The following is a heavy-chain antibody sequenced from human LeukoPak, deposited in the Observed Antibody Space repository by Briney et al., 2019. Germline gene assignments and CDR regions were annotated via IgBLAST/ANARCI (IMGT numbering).Heavy chain of an antibody. CDR3: AKPAKTDYADY. J-gene: IGHJ4*02. V-gene: IGHV3-23*01. Sequence: ETLSLTCAVYGGSFSGYYWSWVRQAPGKGLEWVSAISGSGGTTYYADSVKGRFTISRDNSKNTLYLQMNSLRAADTALYYCAKPAKTDYADYWGQGTLVTVSS. D-gene: IGHD1-14*01. CDR2: ISGSGGTT. CDR1: GGSFSGYY.